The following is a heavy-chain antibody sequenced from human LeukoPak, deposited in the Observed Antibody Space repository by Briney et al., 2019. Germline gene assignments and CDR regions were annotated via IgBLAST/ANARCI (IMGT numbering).Heavy chain of an antibody. CDR3: RYSSSWYKGSDY. J-gene: IGHJ4*02. CDR2: IHSGGST. CDR1: GFTVSSNY. D-gene: IGHD6-13*01. V-gene: IGHV3-53*01. Sequence: QAGGSLRLSCAASGFTVSSNYMSWVRQAPGKGLEWVSVIHSGGSTYYADSVKGRFTISRDNSKNTLYLQMNSLRAEDTAVYYCRYSSSWYKGSDYWGQGTLVTVSS.